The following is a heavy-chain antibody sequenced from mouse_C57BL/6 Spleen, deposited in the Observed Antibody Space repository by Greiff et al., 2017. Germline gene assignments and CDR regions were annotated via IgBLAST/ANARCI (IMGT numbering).Heavy chain of an antibody. D-gene: IGHD1-1*01. V-gene: IGHV5-16*01. Sequence: EVKLVESEGGLVQPGSSLKLSCTASGFTFSDYYMAWVRQVPEKGLAWVANINYDGSSTYYLDSLKSRFIISRDNAKNILYLQMSSLKSEDTATYYCARVGYGSRSLDYWGQGTTLTVSS. J-gene: IGHJ2*01. CDR2: INYDGSST. CDR1: GFTFSDYY. CDR3: ARVGYGSRSLDY.